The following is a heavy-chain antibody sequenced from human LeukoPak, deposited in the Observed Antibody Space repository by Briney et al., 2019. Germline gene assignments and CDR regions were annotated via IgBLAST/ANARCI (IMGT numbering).Heavy chain of an antibody. CDR1: GFTFSTYG. CDR3: AKDLGYSFDP. J-gene: IGHJ5*02. CDR2: IRFDGTNK. D-gene: IGHD2-15*01. Sequence: PGGSLRLSCAASGFTFSTYGMHWVRQAPGKGLEWAAFIRFDGTNKYYADSVKGRFAISRDSSKNTLYPQMNSLRAEDTAVYYCAKDLGYSFDPWGQGTLVTVSS. V-gene: IGHV3-30*02.